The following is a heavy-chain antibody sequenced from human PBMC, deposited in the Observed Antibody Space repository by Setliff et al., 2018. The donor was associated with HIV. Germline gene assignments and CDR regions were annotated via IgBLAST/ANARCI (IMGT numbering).Heavy chain of an antibody. J-gene: IGHJ6*02. D-gene: IGHD6-13*01. CDR1: GGTFSSYG. V-gene: IGHV1-69*05. CDR3: ARVGHSSSYHYYGMDV. Sequence: SVKVSCKTSGGTFSSYGISWVRQAPGQGLEWMGGIIPMFGTGFYAQKFQGRVTITTDESRSTAYMELSSLSSEDTAVFYCARVGHSSSYHYYGMDVWGQGTTVTVS. CDR2: IIPMFGTG.